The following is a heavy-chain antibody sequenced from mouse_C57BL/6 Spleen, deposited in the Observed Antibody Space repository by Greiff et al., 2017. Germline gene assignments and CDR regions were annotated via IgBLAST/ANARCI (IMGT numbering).Heavy chain of an antibody. CDR1: GYSITSGYY. V-gene: IGHV3-6*01. Sequence: DVQLQESGPGLVKPSQSLSLTCSVTGYSITSGYYWNWIRQFPGNKLEWMGYISYDGSNNYNPSLKNRISITRDTSKNQFFLKLNSVTTEDTATYYCVAYYSNYEVFAYWGQGTLVTVSA. D-gene: IGHD2-5*01. CDR3: VAYYSNYEVFAY. J-gene: IGHJ3*01. CDR2: ISYDGSN.